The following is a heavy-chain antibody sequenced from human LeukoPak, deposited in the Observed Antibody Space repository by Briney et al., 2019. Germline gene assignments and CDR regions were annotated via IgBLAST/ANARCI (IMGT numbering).Heavy chain of an antibody. D-gene: IGHD3-10*01. Sequence: SETLSLTCAVYGGSFSGYYWSWIRQPPGKGLEWIGEINHSGSTNYNPSLKSRVTISVDTSKNQFSLKLSSVTAADTAVYYCARGFGTLYMDVWGKGTTVTVSS. CDR3: ARGFGTLYMDV. V-gene: IGHV4-34*01. J-gene: IGHJ6*03. CDR2: INHSGST. CDR1: GGSFSGYY.